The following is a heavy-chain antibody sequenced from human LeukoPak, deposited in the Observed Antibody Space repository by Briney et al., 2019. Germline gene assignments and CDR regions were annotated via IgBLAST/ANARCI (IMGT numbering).Heavy chain of an antibody. Sequence: SETLSVTCTVSGGSMSSYYWSWIRQPPGKGLEWLGYIYYSGSTNYNPSLKGRVTISVETAKNQFSLKLSSVTAADTAVYYCARATTYFYDSSGYYRGYYYYYMDVWGKGTTVTVSS. V-gene: IGHV4-59*01. D-gene: IGHD3-22*01. J-gene: IGHJ6*03. CDR2: IYYSGST. CDR3: ARATTYFYDSSGYYRGYYYYYMDV. CDR1: GGSMSSYY.